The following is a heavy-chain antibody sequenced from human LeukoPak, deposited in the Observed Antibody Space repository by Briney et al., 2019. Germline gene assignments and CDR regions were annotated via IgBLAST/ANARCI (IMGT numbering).Heavy chain of an antibody. V-gene: IGHV1-69*05. CDR2: IIPIFATT. D-gene: IGHD3-22*01. CDR3: ARGSYYYDSSGYFVY. CDR1: GGTFNSYA. Sequence: ASVKVSCKASGGTFNSYAISWVRQAPGQGLEWMGGIIPIFATTNHAQKFQGRVTITTDGSRTTAYMELSSLRSEDTAVYYCARGSYYYDSSGYFVYWGQGTLVTVSS. J-gene: IGHJ4*02.